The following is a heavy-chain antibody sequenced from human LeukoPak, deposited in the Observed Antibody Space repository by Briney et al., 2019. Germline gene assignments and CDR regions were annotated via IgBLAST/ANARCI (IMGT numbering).Heavy chain of an antibody. J-gene: IGHJ4*02. Sequence: SETLSLTCTVSGGSISSYYWSWIRQPAGKGPEWIGRIYTSGSTNYNPSLKSRVTISVDKSKNQFSLKLSSVTAADTAVYYCAEGRDRYYFDYWGQGTLVTVSS. D-gene: IGHD2-21*02. CDR3: AEGRDRYYFDY. CDR1: GGSISSYY. CDR2: IYTSGST. V-gene: IGHV4-4*07.